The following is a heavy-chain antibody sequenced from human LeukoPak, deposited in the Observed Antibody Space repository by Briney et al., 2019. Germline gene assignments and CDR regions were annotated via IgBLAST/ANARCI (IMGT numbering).Heavy chain of an antibody. CDR3: ALAAMVGGRVDY. J-gene: IGHJ4*02. Sequence: SETLSLTCAVYGASFSGYYWSWIRQPPGKGLEWIGEINHSGSTNYNPSLKSRVTISVDTSKNQFSLKLSSVTAADTAVYYCALAAMVGGRVDYWGQGTLVTVSS. CDR2: INHSGST. CDR1: GASFSGYY. V-gene: IGHV4-34*01. D-gene: IGHD5-18*01.